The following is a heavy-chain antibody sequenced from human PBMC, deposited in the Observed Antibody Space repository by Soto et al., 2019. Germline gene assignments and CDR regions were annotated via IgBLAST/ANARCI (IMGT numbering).Heavy chain of an antibody. CDR3: ARGRGYYRARWFEP. V-gene: IGHV4-34*01. D-gene: IGHD3-22*01. CDR1: GGTFIGYY. CDR2: INHSGST. J-gene: IGHJ5*02. Sequence: PSETLSLRCAVCGGTFIGYYCSWILKPPGKGLEWIGEINHSGSTNYNPSLKSRVTISVDTSKNQFSLKLSSVTAADTAVYYCARGRGYYRARWFEPWGQGTLVTVSS.